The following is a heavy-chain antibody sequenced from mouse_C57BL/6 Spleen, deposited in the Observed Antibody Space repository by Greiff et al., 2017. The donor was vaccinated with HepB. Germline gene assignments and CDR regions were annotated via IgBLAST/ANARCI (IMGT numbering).Heavy chain of an antibody. J-gene: IGHJ4*01. Sequence: VHLVESGPGLVAPSQSLSITCTVSGFSLTSYGVDWVRQSPGKGLEWLGVIWGVGSTNYNSALKSRLSISKDNSKSQVFLKMNSLQTDDTAMYYCARLITTVVAGDYAMDYWGQGTSVTVSS. V-gene: IGHV2-6*01. D-gene: IGHD1-1*01. CDR2: IWGVGST. CDR1: GFSLTSYG. CDR3: ARLITTVVAGDYAMDY.